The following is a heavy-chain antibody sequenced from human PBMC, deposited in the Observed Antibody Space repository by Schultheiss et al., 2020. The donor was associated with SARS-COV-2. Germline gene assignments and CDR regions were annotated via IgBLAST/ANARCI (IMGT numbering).Heavy chain of an antibody. CDR1: GFTFSSYW. V-gene: IGHV3-23*01. CDR2: ISGSGGST. CDR3: ARGWVPQGYFDY. J-gene: IGHJ4*02. Sequence: GGSLRLSCAASGFTFSSYWMHWVRQAPGKGLEWVSAISGSGGSTYYADSVKGRFTISRDNSKNTLYLQMNSLRAEDTAVYYCARGWVPQGYFDYWGQGTLVTVSS. D-gene: IGHD1-26*01.